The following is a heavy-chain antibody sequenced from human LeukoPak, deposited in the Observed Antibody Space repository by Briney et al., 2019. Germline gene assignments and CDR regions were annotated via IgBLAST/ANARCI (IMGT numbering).Heavy chain of an antibody. CDR1: GFTFSSYA. D-gene: IGHD3-22*01. CDR2: ISNDGSKK. CDR3: AKGYMGYYDSSVFGY. Sequence: GRSLRLSCAASGFTFSSYAMHWVRQAPGKGLEWVAVISNDGSKKRYADSVKGRFTISRDNSKNTLYLQMNSLRAEDTAIYYCAKGYMGYYDSSVFGYWGQGTLVTVSS. J-gene: IGHJ4*02. V-gene: IGHV3-30*04.